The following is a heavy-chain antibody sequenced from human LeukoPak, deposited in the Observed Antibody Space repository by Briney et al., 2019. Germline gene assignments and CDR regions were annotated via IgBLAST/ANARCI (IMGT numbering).Heavy chain of an antibody. V-gene: IGHV3-30*04. CDR2: ISYDGSNK. D-gene: IGHD1-26*01. CDR1: GFKFSSYA. CDR3: ARGRGGTTTPYYFDS. Sequence: GGSLRLSCAASGFKFSSYAMHWVRQAPGKGLEWVAVISYDGSNKYDADSVKGRFTISRDNSKNTLYLEVKGLRAEDTAVYYCARGRGGTTTPYYFDSWGQGALVTVSS. J-gene: IGHJ4*02.